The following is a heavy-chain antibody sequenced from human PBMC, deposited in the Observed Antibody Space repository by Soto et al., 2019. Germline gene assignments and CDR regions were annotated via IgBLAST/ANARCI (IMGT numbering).Heavy chain of an antibody. Sequence: ASVKVSCKASGGTFSSYAISWVRQAPGQGLEWMGGIIPIFGTANYAQKFQGRVTITADESTSTAYMELSSLRSEDTAVYYCARAGGGGHYNSVYYFDYWGQGTLVTVSS. V-gene: IGHV1-69*13. J-gene: IGHJ4*02. CDR2: IIPIFGTA. D-gene: IGHD1-1*01. CDR1: GGTFSSYA. CDR3: ARAGGGGHYNSVYYFDY.